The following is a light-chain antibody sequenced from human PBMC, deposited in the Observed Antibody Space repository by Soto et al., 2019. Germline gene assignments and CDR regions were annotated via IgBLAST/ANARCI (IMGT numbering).Light chain of an antibody. CDR1: SSDVGGHNY. J-gene: IGLJ1*01. Sequence: QSALAQPASVSGSPGQSITISCTGTSSDVGGHNYVSWYQQHPGKVPKLMIYKVNNRPSGVSNRFSGSKSGNTASLTISGLEAADEAHYYCSSYIITSTFVFGAGTKVTVL. V-gene: IGLV2-14*01. CDR2: KVN. CDR3: SSYIITSTFV.